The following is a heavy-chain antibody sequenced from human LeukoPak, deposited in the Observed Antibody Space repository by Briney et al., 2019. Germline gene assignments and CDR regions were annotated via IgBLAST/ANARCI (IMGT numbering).Heavy chain of an antibody. CDR3: ARDLGSYYGSPLDY. Sequence: GASVKVSCKASGYTFTGYNTNWVRQATGQGLEWMGWMNPNSGNTGYAQKFQGRVTMTRNTSISTAYMELSSLRSEDTAVYYCARDLGSYYGSPLDYWGQGTLVTVSS. J-gene: IGHJ4*02. CDR1: GYTFTGYN. CDR2: MNPNSGNT. D-gene: IGHD1-26*01. V-gene: IGHV1-8*01.